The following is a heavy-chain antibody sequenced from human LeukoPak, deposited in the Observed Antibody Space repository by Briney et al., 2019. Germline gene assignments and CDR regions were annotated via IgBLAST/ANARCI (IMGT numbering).Heavy chain of an antibody. Sequence: SVKVSCKASGGTFSSYAISWVRQAPGQGLESMGGIIPIFGTANYAQKVQGRVTITTDESTSTAYMELSSLRSEDTAVYYCALVATSPDRDYWGQGSLVTVSS. D-gene: IGHD5-12*01. V-gene: IGHV1-69*05. CDR2: IIPIFGTA. J-gene: IGHJ4*02. CDR3: ALVATSPDRDY. CDR1: GGTFSSYA.